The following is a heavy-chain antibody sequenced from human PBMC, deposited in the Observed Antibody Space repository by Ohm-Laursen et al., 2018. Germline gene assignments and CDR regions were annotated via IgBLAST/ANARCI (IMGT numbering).Heavy chain of an antibody. CDR3: ARDQVPYGSGYYLQTFDI. V-gene: IGHV3-9*01. J-gene: IGHJ3*02. CDR1: GLTFDDYA. D-gene: IGHD3-22*01. CDR2: ISWNSGSI. Sequence: SLRLSCAASGLTFDDYAMHWVRQAPGKGLEWVSGISWNSGSIGYADSVKGRFTISRDNAKNSLYLQINSLRAEDTAVYYCARDQVPYGSGYYLQTFDIWGRGTMLTVSS.